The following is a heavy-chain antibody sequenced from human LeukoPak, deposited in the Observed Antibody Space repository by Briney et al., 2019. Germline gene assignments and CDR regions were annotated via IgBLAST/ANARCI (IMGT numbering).Heavy chain of an antibody. D-gene: IGHD1-26*01. CDR2: IDHRGNT. Sequence: SETLSLTCTVSGGSINNHYWSWIRQPPGKGLEWIGYIDHRGNTNYNPSPKSRVTMSVDTSKNQFSLKLSSVTAADTAVYYCARHGTLDYWGQGTLVTVSS. J-gene: IGHJ4*02. CDR1: GGSINNHY. CDR3: ARHGTLDY. V-gene: IGHV4-59*08.